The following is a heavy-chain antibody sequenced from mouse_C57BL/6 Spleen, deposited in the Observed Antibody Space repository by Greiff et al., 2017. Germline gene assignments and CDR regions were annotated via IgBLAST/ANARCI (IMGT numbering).Heavy chain of an antibody. CDR2: IYPGDGDT. Sequence: QVQLQQSGPELVKPGASVKISCKASGYAFSSSWMNWVKQRPGKGLEWIGRIYPGDGDTNYNGKFKGKATLTADKSASTAYMQLSSLTSEDSAVYFCAGTYYGSSFYAMDYWGQGTSVTVSS. CDR3: AGTYYGSSFYAMDY. CDR1: GYAFSSSW. J-gene: IGHJ4*01. V-gene: IGHV1-82*01. D-gene: IGHD1-1*01.